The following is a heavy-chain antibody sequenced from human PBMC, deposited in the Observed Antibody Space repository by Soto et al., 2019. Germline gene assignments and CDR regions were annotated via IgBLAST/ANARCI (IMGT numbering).Heavy chain of an antibody. D-gene: IGHD5-18*01. CDR3: ARDPGYSYGSEYFQR. CDR2: ISAHNGNT. Sequence: QVQLVQSGAEVKKPGASVKVSCRAPGYTFTSYGTSGVRQAPGQGLEWMGWISAHNGNTNYAQELQGRVTMTTDTSTSTADMELRSLRSDDTDVYYCARDPGYSYGSEYFQRWGQGTLVTVSS. V-gene: IGHV1-18*01. J-gene: IGHJ1*01. CDR1: GYTFTSYG.